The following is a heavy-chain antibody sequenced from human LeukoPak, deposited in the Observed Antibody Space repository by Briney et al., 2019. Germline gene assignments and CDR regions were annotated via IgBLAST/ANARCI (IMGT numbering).Heavy chain of an antibody. CDR2: VSAHNANT. CDR1: GYIFTSYG. CDR3: ARVGRYSSTWHPEGDDAFDI. J-gene: IGHJ3*02. Sequence: GASVKVSYKASGYIFTSYGIIWVRQAPGEGLQWMEWVSAHNANTYYAQKFQSSVTMTTDTPTRTAYMELRSLTSDDTAVYYCARVGRYSSTWHPEGDDAFDIWGQGTVVAVSS. V-gene: IGHV1-18*01. D-gene: IGHD2-2*01.